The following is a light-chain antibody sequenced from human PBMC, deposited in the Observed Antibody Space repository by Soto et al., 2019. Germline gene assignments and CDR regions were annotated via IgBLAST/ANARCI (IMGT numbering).Light chain of an antibody. Sequence: DVVMTQTPLSSPVTLGQPASLSCRSSQSLAHSDGNTYLSWLQQRPGQPPRLLLYKVSNRLSGVPDRFSASGAETDFTLKISRVGAEDVRLYYYMHTTHFHRKFGQANKVQI. CDR1: QSLAHSDGNTY. CDR2: KVS. CDR3: MHTTHFHRK. J-gene: IGKJ1*01. V-gene: IGKV2-24*01.